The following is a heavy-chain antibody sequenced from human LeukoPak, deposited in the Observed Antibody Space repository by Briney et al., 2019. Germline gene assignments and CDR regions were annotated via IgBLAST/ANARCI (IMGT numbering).Heavy chain of an antibody. D-gene: IGHD3-3*01. CDR2: IYSGGST. CDR1: GFTVSSNY. J-gene: IGHJ6*02. V-gene: IGHV3-66*01. CDR3: ARRVVIPGYYYYGMDV. Sequence: GGSLRLSCAASGFTVSSNYMSWVRQAPGKGLEWVSVIYSGGSTYYADSVKGRFTISRDNSKNTLYLQMNSLRAEDTAVYYCARRVVIPGYYYYGMDVWGQGTTVTVSS.